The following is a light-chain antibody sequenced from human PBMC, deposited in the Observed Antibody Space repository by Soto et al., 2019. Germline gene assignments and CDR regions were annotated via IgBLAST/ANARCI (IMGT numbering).Light chain of an antibody. CDR3: QQYGTSPWT. Sequence: EIVLTQSPATLSLSPGDTGTLSCRASQSVINNSLVWYQQKPGQVPRLLIYGASNRATGIPDRFSGSGSGTDFTLTISRLEPEDFAVYFCQQYGTSPWTFGQGTKVDIK. CDR1: QSVINNS. V-gene: IGKV3-20*01. CDR2: GAS. J-gene: IGKJ1*01.